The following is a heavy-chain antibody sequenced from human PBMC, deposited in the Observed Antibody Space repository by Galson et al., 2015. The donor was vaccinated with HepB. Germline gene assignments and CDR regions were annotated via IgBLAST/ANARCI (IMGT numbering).Heavy chain of an antibody. Sequence: SLRLSCAASGFTFSSYGMHWVRQAPGKGLEWVAVIWYDGSNKYYADSVKGRFTISRDNSKNTLYLQMNSLRAEDTAVYYCARDGRIAAAGNYFDYWGQGTLVTVSS. CDR3: ARDGRIAAAGNYFDY. V-gene: IGHV3-33*08. CDR1: GFTFSSYG. J-gene: IGHJ4*02. CDR2: IWYDGSNK. D-gene: IGHD6-13*01.